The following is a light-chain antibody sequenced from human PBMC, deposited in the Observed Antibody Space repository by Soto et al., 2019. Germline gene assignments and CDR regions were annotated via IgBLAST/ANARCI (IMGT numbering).Light chain of an antibody. CDR1: QDINDY. Sequence: EIQMTQSPSSLSASLGDRVTITCQASQDINDYSNWYQQKPGKAPRLLIYGASFLEVGVTSRFSVSGSGTHFTLTNTSLLPVEVATYYYQQYDSLPYSFGQGTRLESK. J-gene: IGKJ2*01. CDR2: GAS. V-gene: IGKV1-33*01. CDR3: QQYDSLPYS.